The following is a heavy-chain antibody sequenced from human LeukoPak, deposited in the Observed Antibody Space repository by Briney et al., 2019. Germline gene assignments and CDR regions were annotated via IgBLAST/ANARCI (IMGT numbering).Heavy chain of an antibody. J-gene: IGHJ6*03. D-gene: IGHD2-2*01. CDR1: GFTFSDYY. CDR2: ISSSGSTI. Sequence: GGSLRLSCAASGFTFSDYYMSWIRQAPGKELEWVSYISSSGSTIYYADSVKGRFTISRDNAKNSLYLQMNSLRAEDTAVYYCARVVVPAATYYYYYMDVWGKGTTVTVSS. CDR3: ARVVVPAATYYYYYMDV. V-gene: IGHV3-11*01.